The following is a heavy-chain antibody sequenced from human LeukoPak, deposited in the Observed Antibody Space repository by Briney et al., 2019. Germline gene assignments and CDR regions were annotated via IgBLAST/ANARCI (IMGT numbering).Heavy chain of an antibody. CDR3: ARGSRNVYFDY. V-gene: IGHV3-66*02. Sequence: GGSLRLSCAPSGFILSSNFMRGGRDAPRERVWWVSVLYSGGSTYYADSVKRRFTISGDNSKNTLYLQMNRLRPEDTAVYYCARGSRNVYFDYWGQGTVVGVSS. D-gene: IGHD2-8*01. CDR1: GFILSSNF. CDR2: LYSGGST. J-gene: IGHJ4*02.